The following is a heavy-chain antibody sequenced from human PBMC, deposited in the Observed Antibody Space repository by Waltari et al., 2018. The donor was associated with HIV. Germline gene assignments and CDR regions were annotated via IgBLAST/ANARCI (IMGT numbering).Heavy chain of an antibody. CDR1: EVTFTTPG. CDR3: VKSVDYFRFDV. Sequence: EVRLVGSGGGLGHPGGSLRLSCVGSEVTFTTPGLNWVRQAPGNGREWVPLVAESPGHAYHADAVNGRFTISRDNAQNSAYLQMHSLRVEATSIYYCVKSVDYFRFDVWDQGTLVTVSS. J-gene: IGHJ4*02. V-gene: IGHV3-48*04. CDR2: VAESPGHA. D-gene: IGHD4-17*01.